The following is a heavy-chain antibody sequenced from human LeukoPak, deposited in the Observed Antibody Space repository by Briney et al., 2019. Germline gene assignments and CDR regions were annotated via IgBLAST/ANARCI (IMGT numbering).Heavy chain of an antibody. V-gene: IGHV4-38-2*02. J-gene: IGHJ2*01. Sequence: SETLSLTCTVSGYSITSGYYWGWIRQPPGKGLEWIGTIYHSGSTSYNPSLKSRVTLSVDTSNNQFFLRLNSVTAADTAVYYCAGDATPAYYYDRDVWYFDLGGRGPLVTVSS. CDR1: GYSITSGYY. CDR2: IYHSGST. D-gene: IGHD3-22*01. CDR3: AGDATPAYYYDRDVWYFDL.